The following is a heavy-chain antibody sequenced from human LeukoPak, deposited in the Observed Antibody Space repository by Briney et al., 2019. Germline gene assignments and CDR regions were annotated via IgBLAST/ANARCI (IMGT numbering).Heavy chain of an antibody. D-gene: IGHD3-3*01. Sequence: ASVKVSCRASGYAFMYHDINWVRQASGHGLQWLGWMNPGNGNTGYAQTFQGRVTMTRDTSISTAYMQLTDLTSEDTAMYYCVRSDDGTGFDFSGDNGYADKAFDLWGQGTLVTVSS. J-gene: IGHJ3*01. CDR3: VRSDDGTGFDFSGDNGYADKAFDL. CDR2: MNPGNGNT. CDR1: GYAFMYHD. V-gene: IGHV1-8*01.